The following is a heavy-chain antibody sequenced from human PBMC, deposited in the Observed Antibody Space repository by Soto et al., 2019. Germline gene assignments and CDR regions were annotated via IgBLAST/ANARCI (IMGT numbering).Heavy chain of an antibody. CDR1: GFNFRSFA. D-gene: IGHD1-26*01. V-gene: IGHV3-23*01. CDR2: IGGGGSCT. J-gene: IGHJ6*02. CDR3: AREGGSYSYYYYYGMDV. Sequence: GGSQRLSCAASGFNFRSFARSWVSKAQGEGLEWVSSIGGGGSCTNYADSVKGRFTISRDNAKNTLYLQMNSLRAEDTAVYYCAREGGSYSYYYYYGMDVWGQGTTVTVSS.